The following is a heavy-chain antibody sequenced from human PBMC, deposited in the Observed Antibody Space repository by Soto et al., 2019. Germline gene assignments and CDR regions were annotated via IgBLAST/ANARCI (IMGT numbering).Heavy chain of an antibody. J-gene: IGHJ4*02. CDR1: GFTFSTYT. D-gene: IGHD1-26*01. CDR2: INGRSNYK. Sequence: EVQVVESGGGLVKPGGSLRLSCASSGFTFSTYTMNWVRQAPGKGLEWVSSINGRSNYKYYTDSVKGRFTISRDNAKNSLYLQMNRLRAEDTAVYYCAREAGIVGGTSAFDYWGLGTLVTVSS. CDR3: AREAGIVGGTSAFDY. V-gene: IGHV3-21*01.